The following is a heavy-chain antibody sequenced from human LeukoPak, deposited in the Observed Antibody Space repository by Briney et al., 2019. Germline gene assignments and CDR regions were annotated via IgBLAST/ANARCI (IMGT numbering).Heavy chain of an antibody. CDR1: GFTFSNYG. CDR3: AKGVTMVRGVIDY. CDR2: IRYDGNNK. D-gene: IGHD3-10*01. Sequence: GGSLRLSCGASGFTFSNYGMLWVRQAPGKGLEWVAFIRYDGNNKLYADSMKGRFTISRDNSKNTLYLHINSLRAEDTAVYYCAKGVTMVRGVIDYWGQGTLVTVSS. V-gene: IGHV3-30*02. J-gene: IGHJ4*02.